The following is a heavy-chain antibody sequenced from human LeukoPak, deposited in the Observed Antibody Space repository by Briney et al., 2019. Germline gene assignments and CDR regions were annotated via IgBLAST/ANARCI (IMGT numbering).Heavy chain of an antibody. V-gene: IGHV4-59*01. CDR3: ARDRGDSGDSYGMDV. Sequence: SETLSLTCSVSGGSISSYYWSWIRQPPGKGLEWIGYIHSSGSTKYNPSLKSRVTISIDTSKNQFSLKLSSVTAADTAVYYCARDRGDSGDSYGMDVWGQGTTVTVSS. J-gene: IGHJ6*02. D-gene: IGHD4-17*01. CDR2: IHSSGST. CDR1: GGSISSYY.